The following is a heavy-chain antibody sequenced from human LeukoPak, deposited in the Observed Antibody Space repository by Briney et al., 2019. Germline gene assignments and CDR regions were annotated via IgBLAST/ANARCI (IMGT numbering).Heavy chain of an antibody. CDR2: INPSGGGT. Sequence: GASVKVSCKASGYTFTTYYMHWVRQAPGQGLVRMGLINPSGGGTRYAQKFQGRVTMTRDTSTSTVYMELSSLRSEDTAVYYCASGYKTVSVFDHWGQGTLVTVSS. D-gene: IGHD5-24*01. V-gene: IGHV1-46*01. J-gene: IGHJ4*02. CDR3: ASGYKTVSVFDH. CDR1: GYTFTTYY.